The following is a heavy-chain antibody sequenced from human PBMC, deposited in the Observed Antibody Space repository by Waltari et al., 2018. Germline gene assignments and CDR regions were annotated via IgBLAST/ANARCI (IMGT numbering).Heavy chain of an antibody. D-gene: IGHD3-22*01. CDR2: IFGDVRT. J-gene: IGHJ4*02. CDR1: GITVGYSH. CDR3: ATVGEGTSGYYHY. Sequence: EVQLIETGGGLIQPGGSLRLSCAASGITVGYSHMSWVRQAPGKGLGGVSDIFGDVRTSYAEAVRGRFTISTDTSKNTLYLQMSSLTFEDTATYYCATVGEGTSGYYHYWGQGTLVTVSS. V-gene: IGHV3-53*02.